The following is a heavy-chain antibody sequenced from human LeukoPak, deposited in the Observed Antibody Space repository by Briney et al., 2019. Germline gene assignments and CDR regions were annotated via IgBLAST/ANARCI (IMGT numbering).Heavy chain of an antibody. CDR2: ISGSGGST. CDR3: ARGSGYSYGFDY. V-gene: IGHV3-23*01. D-gene: IGHD5-18*01. CDR1: GFSFSSYG. J-gene: IGHJ4*02. Sequence: PGGSLRLSCAASGFSFSSYGMSWVRQAPGKGLEWVSAISGSGGSTYYADSVKGRFTISRDNAKNTLYLQMNSLRAEDTAVYYCARGSGYSYGFDYWGQGTLVIVSS.